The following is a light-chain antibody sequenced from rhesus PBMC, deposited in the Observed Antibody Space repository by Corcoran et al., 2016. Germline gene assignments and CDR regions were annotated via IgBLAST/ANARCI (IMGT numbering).Light chain of an antibody. CDR3: CSYSIITTFV. CDR2: DVN. J-gene: IGLJ6*01. CDR1: SSDIGGQND. Sequence: QSALPQPPSVSKSLGQTVTISCTGTSSDIGGQNDVSWYQQYVGAAPRLLIYDVNKRPSGVSDRFSGSKSGNTASLTISGLQAEDEADYFCCSYSIITTFVFGSGTKLTVL. V-gene: IGLV2S9*01.